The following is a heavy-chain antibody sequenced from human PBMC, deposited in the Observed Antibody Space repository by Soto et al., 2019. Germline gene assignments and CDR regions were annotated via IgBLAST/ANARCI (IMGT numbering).Heavy chain of an antibody. CDR2: ISSGGSP. CDR3: TLNHCAGGGCYDRDY. Sequence: SETLSLTCDVSDESVTSPGNYWNWIRQRPDTGLEWIGYISSGGSPFYNPSLKSRVSISLDTSKNVISLTLRSVTAADTAVYYCTLNHCAGGGCYDRDYWGRGTRVTVSS. D-gene: IGHD2-15*01. J-gene: IGHJ1*01. CDR1: DESVTSPGNY. V-gene: IGHV4-31*11.